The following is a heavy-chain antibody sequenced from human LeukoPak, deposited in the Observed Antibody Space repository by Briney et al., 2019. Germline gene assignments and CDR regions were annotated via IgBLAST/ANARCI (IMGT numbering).Heavy chain of an antibody. D-gene: IGHD3-9*01. Sequence: GGSLRLSCAASGFTFSNAWMSWVRQAPGKGLKWVGRIKSKTDGGTTDYAAPVKGRFTISRDDSKNTLYLQMNSLKTEDTAVYYCSLDYDILTGYVFDYWGQGTLVTVSS. CDR1: GFTFSNAW. J-gene: IGHJ4*02. CDR2: IKSKTDGGTT. V-gene: IGHV3-15*01. CDR3: SLDYDILTGYVFDY.